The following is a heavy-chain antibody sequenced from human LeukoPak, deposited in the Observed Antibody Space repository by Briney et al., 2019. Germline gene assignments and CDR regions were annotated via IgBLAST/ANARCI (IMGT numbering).Heavy chain of an antibody. J-gene: IGHJ4*02. V-gene: IGHV1-2*02. CDR2: INPNSGGT. D-gene: IGHD3-16*02. CDR3: ARDAVTFGGVIAIAPPAY. CDR1: GYTFTGYY. Sequence: ASVKVSCKASGYTFTGYYMHWVRQAPGQGLEWMGWINPNSGGTNYAQKLQGRVTMTTDTSTSTAYMELRSLRSDDTAVYYCARDAVTFGGVIAIAPPAYWGQGTLVTVSS.